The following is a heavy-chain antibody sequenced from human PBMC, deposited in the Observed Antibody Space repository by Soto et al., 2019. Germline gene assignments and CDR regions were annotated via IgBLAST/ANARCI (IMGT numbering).Heavy chain of an antibody. D-gene: IGHD4-17*01. Sequence: EEHLVESGGGLVQPGGSLSLSCAASGFTFRNHVMNWVRQAPGRGLEWVSSINRDYNTYYADSVRGRFTISRDNAKDSLYLQMNSLRADDTAVYYCVNGDYYVGQGTLVTVSS. CDR2: INRDYNT. J-gene: IGHJ4*02. CDR3: VNGDYY. CDR1: GFTFRNHV. V-gene: IGHV3-48*01.